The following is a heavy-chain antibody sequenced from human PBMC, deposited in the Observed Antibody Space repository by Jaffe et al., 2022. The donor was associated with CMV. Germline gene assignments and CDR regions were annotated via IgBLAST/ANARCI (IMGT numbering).Heavy chain of an antibody. CDR2: IYYSGST. V-gene: IGHV4-39*01. CDR1: GGSISSSSYY. J-gene: IGHJ4*02. Sequence: QLQLQESGPGLVKPSETLSLTCTVSGGSISSSSYYWGWIRQPPGKGLEWIGSIYYSGSTYYNPSLKSRVTISVDTSKNQFSLKLSSVTAADTAVYYCAGDKQQLGPFGPSWGQGTLVTVSS. CDR3: AGDKQQLGPFGPS. D-gene: IGHD6-13*01.